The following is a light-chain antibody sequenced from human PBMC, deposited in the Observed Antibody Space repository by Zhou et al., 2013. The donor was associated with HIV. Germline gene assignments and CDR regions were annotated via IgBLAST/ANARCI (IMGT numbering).Light chain of an antibody. CDR2: GAS. CDR1: QSVSSGY. J-gene: IGKJ1*01. V-gene: IGKV3-20*01. Sequence: EIVLTQSPGTLSLSPGERATLSCRASQSVSSGYLAWYQQKPGQAPRLLIYGASSRATGIPDRFSGSGSGTDFTLTISRLEPEDFAVYYCQQYASSPRTFGQG. CDR3: QQYASSPRT.